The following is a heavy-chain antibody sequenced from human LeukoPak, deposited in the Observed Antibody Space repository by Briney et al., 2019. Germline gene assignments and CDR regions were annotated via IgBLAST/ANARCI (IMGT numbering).Heavy chain of an antibody. V-gene: IGHV3-66*01. CDR2: IYSGGST. CDR1: GGSFSGYY. CDR3: ARAHTLMTYSSGPTHFDY. J-gene: IGHJ4*02. Sequence: PSETLSLTCAVYGGSFSGYYMSWVRQAPAKGLEGVSVIYSGGSTYYADSVTGRFTISRDNSKNTLYLQMNSLRAEDTAVYYCARAHTLMTYSSGPTHFDYWGQGTLVTVSS. D-gene: IGHD6-19*01.